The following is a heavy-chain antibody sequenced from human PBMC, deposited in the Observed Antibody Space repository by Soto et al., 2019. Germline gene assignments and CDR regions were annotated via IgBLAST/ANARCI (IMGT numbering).Heavy chain of an antibody. CDR1: GFTFSSYA. V-gene: IGHV3-23*01. J-gene: IGHJ3*01. CDR3: ATVNFFDTPGTFDV. CDR2: IAGSGGMT. D-gene: IGHD2-15*01. Sequence: EVQLSESGGGLVKPGGSLRLSCAASGFTFSSYAMTWVRLAPGRGLEWVATIAGSGGMTYYTNSVRGRFTISRDNSKNTVSLQMSSLRAEDTAMYFCATVNFFDTPGTFDVWGQGTPVTVSS.